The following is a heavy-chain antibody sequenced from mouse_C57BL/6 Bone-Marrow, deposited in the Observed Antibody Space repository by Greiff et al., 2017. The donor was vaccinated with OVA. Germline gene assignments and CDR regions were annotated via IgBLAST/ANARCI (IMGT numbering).Heavy chain of an antibody. J-gene: IGHJ1*03. Sequence: QVQLQQPGTELVKPGASVKLSCKASGYTFTSYWMHWVKQRPGQGLEWIGNINPSNGGTNYNEKFKSKATLTVDKSASTAYMQLSSLTSEDSAVYYCAREKAYYSNCWYFDVWGTGTTVTVSS. D-gene: IGHD2-5*01. CDR2: INPSNGGT. CDR1: GYTFTSYW. V-gene: IGHV1-53*01. CDR3: AREKAYYSNCWYFDV.